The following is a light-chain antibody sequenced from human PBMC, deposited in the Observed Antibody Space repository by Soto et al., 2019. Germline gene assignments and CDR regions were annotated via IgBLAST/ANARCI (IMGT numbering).Light chain of an antibody. CDR3: QQYGGSPIT. CDR2: AAS. CDR1: QSVSSNF. Sequence: EIVLTQSPGTLSLSPGERATLSCRASQSVSSNFLAWFQQQPDQAPRLLVYAASRRVTGIPDRFSGSGSGTDFTLTISRLEPEDFAVYFCQQYGGSPITFGQGTRLEIK. J-gene: IGKJ5*01. V-gene: IGKV3-20*01.